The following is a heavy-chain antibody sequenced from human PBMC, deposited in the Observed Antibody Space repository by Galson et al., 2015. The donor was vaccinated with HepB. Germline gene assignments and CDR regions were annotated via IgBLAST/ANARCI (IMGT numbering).Heavy chain of an antibody. V-gene: IGHV3-30-3*01. CDR2: ISYDGSNK. CDR3: ARGIVGATYDY. CDR1: GFTFSSYA. D-gene: IGHD1-26*01. J-gene: IGHJ4*02. Sequence: SLRLSCAASGFTFSSYAMHWVRQAPGKGLEWVAVISYDGSNKYYADSVKGRFTISRDNSKNTLYLQMNSLRAEDTAVYYCARGIVGATYDYWGQGTLVTVSS.